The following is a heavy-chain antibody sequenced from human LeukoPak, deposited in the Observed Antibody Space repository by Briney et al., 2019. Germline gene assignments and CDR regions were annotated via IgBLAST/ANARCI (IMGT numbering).Heavy chain of an antibody. CDR3: ARDQGGSYLPLGIDY. J-gene: IGHJ4*02. Sequence: PSETLSLTCTVSGGSISSSSYYWGWIRQPPGKGLEWIGYIYHSGSTKYNPSLKSRVIISVDTSKNQFSLKLSSVTAADTAVYYCARDQGGSYLPLGIDYWGQGTLVSVSS. V-gene: IGHV4-61*01. D-gene: IGHD1-26*01. CDR1: GGSISSSSYY. CDR2: IYHSGST.